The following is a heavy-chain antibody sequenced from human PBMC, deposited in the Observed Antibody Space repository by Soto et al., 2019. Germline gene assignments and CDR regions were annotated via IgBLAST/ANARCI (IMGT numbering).Heavy chain of an antibody. V-gene: IGHV4-34*01. CDR1: GGSFSGYY. CDR3: ARASMVRGVISGSYYYYYGMDV. CDR2: INHSGST. Sequence: SETLSLTCAVCGGSFSGYYWSWIRQPPGKGLEWIGEINHSGSTNYNPSLKSRVTISVDTSKNQFSLKLSSVTAADTAVYYCARASMVRGVISGSYYYYYGMDVWGQGTTVTVSS. D-gene: IGHD3-10*01. J-gene: IGHJ6*02.